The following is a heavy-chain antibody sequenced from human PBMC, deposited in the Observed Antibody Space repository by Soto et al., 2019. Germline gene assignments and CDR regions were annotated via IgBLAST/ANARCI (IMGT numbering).Heavy chain of an antibody. V-gene: IGHV3-21*01. CDR3: ARGIAARTPPDN. CDR1: GFSFSVYT. J-gene: IGHJ4*02. D-gene: IGHD6-6*01. CDR2: ISSSSSYI. Sequence: GGSLRLSCAASGFSFSVYTMNWVRQAPGKGLEWVSSISSSSSYIYYADSLKGRLTISRDNAKNSVYLQMNSLRAEDTAVYYCARGIAARTPPDNWGQGTLVTVSS.